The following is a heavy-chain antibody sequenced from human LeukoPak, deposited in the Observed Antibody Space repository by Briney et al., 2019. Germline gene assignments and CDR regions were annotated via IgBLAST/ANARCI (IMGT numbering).Heavy chain of an antibody. CDR1: GGSFSGYY. V-gene: IGHV4-34*01. CDR2: INHSGST. D-gene: IGHD3-10*01. J-gene: IGHJ5*02. Sequence: SETLSLTCAVYGGSFSGYYWSWIHQPPGKGLEWIGEINHSGSTNYNPSLKSRVTISVDTSKNQFSLKLSSVTAADTAVYYCARVTITMVRGVRAPRHNWFDPWGQGTLVTVSS. CDR3: ARVTITMVRGVRAPRHNWFDP.